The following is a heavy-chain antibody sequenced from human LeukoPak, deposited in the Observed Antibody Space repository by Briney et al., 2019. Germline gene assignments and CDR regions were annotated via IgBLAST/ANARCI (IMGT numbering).Heavy chain of an antibody. CDR2: ISGSGGST. CDR1: GFTFSSYA. CDR3: AKDFLRSGWTICYFDY. Sequence: GGSLRLSCAASGFTFSSYAMSWVRQAPGKGLEWVSAISGSGGSTYYADSVKGRFTISRDNSKNTLYLQMNSLRAEDTAVYYCAKDFLRSGWTICYFDYWGQGTLVTVSS. V-gene: IGHV3-23*01. D-gene: IGHD6-19*01. J-gene: IGHJ4*02.